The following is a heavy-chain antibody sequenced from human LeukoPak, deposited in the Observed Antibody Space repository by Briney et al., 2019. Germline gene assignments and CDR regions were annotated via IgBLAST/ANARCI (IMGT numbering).Heavy chain of an antibody. CDR2: INPNSGGT. CDR3: ARPSLHYYDSSGPTRVAFDI. J-gene: IGHJ3*02. CDR1: GYTFTGYY. V-gene: IGHV1-2*02. D-gene: IGHD3-22*01. Sequence: GASVKVSCKASGYTFTGYYMHWVRQAPGQGLEWMGWINPNSGGTNYAQKFQGRVTMTRDTSISTAYMELSRLRSDDTAVYYCARPSLHYYDSSGPTRVAFDIWGQGTMVTVSS.